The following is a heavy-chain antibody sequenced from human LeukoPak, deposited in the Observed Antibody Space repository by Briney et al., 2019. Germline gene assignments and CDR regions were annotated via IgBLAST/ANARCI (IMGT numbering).Heavy chain of an antibody. J-gene: IGHJ4*02. Sequence: GGSLILSCAASGFTFSDYYMAWIRQAPGKGLEWLSYISSAASTTFYADSVKGRFTISRDNAKNSLYLQLNSLRAEDSAVYYCARNRGYGFDYWGQGTLVTVSS. CDR3: ARNRGYGFDY. D-gene: IGHD5-18*01. CDR1: GFTFSDYY. CDR2: ISSAASTT. V-gene: IGHV3-11*01.